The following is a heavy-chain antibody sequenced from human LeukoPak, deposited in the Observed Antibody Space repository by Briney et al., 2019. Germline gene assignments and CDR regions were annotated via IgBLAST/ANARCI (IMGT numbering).Heavy chain of an antibody. D-gene: IGHD3-3*01. CDR2: IYYSGST. Sequence: SQTLSLTCTVSGGSISSGDYYWSWIRQPPGKGLEWIGYIYYSGSTYYNPSLKSRVTISVDTSKNQFSLKLSSVTAADTAAYYCARVLPYDFWSGPSPYYFDYWGQGTLVTVSS. CDR3: ARVLPYDFWSGPSPYYFDY. J-gene: IGHJ4*02. CDR1: GGSISSGDYY. V-gene: IGHV4-30-4*08.